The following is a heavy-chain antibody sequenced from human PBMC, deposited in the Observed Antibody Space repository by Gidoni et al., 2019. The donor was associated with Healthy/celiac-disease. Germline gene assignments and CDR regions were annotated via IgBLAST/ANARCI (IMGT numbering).Heavy chain of an antibody. CDR1: GVNFSSYE. CDR3: ARDLESPCIAVAVNRGKFDS. V-gene: IGHV3-48*03. J-gene: IGHJ4*02. D-gene: IGHD6-19*01. Sequence: EVKLVESGGGLVQPGGYLRLSCADSGVNFSSYEMNWVRQAPGKGLDWVSYISSSGSTLYSADSVKGRFTISRDNAKNSLYLQMTSLRSEDTAVYYCARDLESPCIAVAVNRGKFDSWGQGTLVTVSS. CDR2: ISSSGSTL.